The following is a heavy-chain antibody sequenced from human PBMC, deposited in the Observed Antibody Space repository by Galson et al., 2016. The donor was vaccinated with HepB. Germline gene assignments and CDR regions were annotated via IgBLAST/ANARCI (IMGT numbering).Heavy chain of an antibody. CDR3: ARSGTYYIFDF. CDR2: IYGSGNT. J-gene: IGHJ4*02. D-gene: IGHD3-22*01. CDR1: GGSITGYH. Sequence: SETLSLTCSVSGGSITGYHWSWIRQPPGKGLEWIGYIYGSGNTNYNPSLKSRVTLSLDTSKNQFSLKLSSVTAADTAVYYCARSGTYYIFDFWGQGTLVTVSS. V-gene: IGHV4-4*09.